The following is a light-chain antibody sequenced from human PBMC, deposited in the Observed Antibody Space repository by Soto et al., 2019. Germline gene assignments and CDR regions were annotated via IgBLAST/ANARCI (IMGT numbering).Light chain of an antibody. CDR1: SSDVGGYNY. Sequence: QSALTQPRSVSGSPGQSVTISCTGTSSDVGGYNYVSWYQQHPGKAPKLMIYDVGKRPSGVPDRFSGSKSGNTASLTISGLQAEYEADYYCCSYAGSYTYVFGTGTKVTVL. CDR3: CSYAGSYTYV. V-gene: IGLV2-11*01. J-gene: IGLJ1*01. CDR2: DVG.